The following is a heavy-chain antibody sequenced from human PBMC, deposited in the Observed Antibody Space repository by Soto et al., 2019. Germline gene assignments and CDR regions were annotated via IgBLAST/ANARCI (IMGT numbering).Heavy chain of an antibody. CDR3: ESREPQYYDFWSGPTYGMDV. D-gene: IGHD3-3*01. CDR2: INSDGSST. CDR1: GFTFSSYW. Sequence: GGSLRLSCAASGFTFSSYWMHWVRQAPGKGLVWVSRINSDGSSTSYADSVKGRFTISRDNAKNTLYRQMNRLRAEDNAVYYCESREPQYYDFWSGPTYGMDVWGQGTTVTVSS. V-gene: IGHV3-74*01. J-gene: IGHJ6*02.